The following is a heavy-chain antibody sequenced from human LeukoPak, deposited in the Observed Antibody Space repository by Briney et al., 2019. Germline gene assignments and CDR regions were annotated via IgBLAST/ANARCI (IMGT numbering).Heavy chain of an antibody. CDR2: IKEDGSEK. V-gene: IGHV3-7*01. CDR1: GVTFSSYW. J-gene: IGHJ4*02. CDR3: ARKSGYARDY. Sequence: GGSLRLSCAASGVTFSSYWMSWVRQAPGKGLEWVANIKEDGSEKYYVDSVKGRFTISRDNAKSSLYLQMNSLRAEDTAVYYCARKSGYARDYWGQGNLVTVSS. D-gene: IGHD5-12*01.